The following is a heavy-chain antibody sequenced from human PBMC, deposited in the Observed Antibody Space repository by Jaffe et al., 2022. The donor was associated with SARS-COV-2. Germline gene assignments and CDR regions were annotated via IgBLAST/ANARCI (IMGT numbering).Heavy chain of an antibody. J-gene: IGHJ5*02. D-gene: IGHD3-3*01. CDR2: IYYSGST. CDR3: ASSGGGSDFWSGWMGPNWFDP. CDR1: GGSISSGGYY. Sequence: QVQLQESGPGLVKPSQTLSLTCTVSGGSISSGGYYWSWIRQHPGKGLEWIGYIYYSGSTYYNPSLKSRVTISVDTSKNQFSLKLSSVTAADTAVYYCASSGGGSDFWSGWMGPNWFDPWGQGTLVTVSS. V-gene: IGHV4-31*03.